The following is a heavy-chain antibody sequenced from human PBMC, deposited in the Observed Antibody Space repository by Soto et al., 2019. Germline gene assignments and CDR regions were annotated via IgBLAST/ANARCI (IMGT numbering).Heavy chain of an antibody. V-gene: IGHV3-23*01. CDR3: AKALRYFDWLLRPWNSMDV. D-gene: IGHD3-9*01. Sequence: PGGSLRLSCAASGFTSSNYAMSWVRQAPGKGLEWVSTISGSGDSTYYADSVKGRFTISRDNPRNTLYLQMNSLRAEDTAVYYCAKALRYFDWLLRPWNSMDVWGQGTTVTVSS. CDR2: ISGSGDST. CDR1: GFTSSNYA. J-gene: IGHJ6*02.